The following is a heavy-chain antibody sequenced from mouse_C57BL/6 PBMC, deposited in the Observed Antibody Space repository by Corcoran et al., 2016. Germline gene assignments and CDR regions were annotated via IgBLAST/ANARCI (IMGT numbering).Heavy chain of an antibody. CDR3: ARYYDFDY. V-gene: IGHV9-3*01. J-gene: IGHJ2*01. Sequence: QIQLVQSGPELKKPGETVKISCKASGYTFTTYGMSWVKQAPGKGLKWMGWINTYSGVPTYADDFKGRFAFSLETSASTAYLQINNLKNEDTATYFCARYYDFDYWGQGTTLTVSS. CDR2: INTYSGVP. D-gene: IGHD1-1*01. CDR1: GYTFTTYG.